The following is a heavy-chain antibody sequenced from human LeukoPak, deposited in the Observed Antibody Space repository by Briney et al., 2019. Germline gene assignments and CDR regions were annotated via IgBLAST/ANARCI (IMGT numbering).Heavy chain of an antibody. Sequence: GGSLRLSCAASGFTFSDYYMSWIRQAPGKGLEWVSYISDTGTTIDYPDSVKGRFTISRDNAKNSLYLQMNSLRAEDTAVYYCARRHCSSTSCPLVDYWGRGTLVTVSS. CDR3: ARRHCSSTSCPLVDY. D-gene: IGHD2-2*01. CDR2: ISDTGTTI. CDR1: GFTFSDYY. J-gene: IGHJ4*02. V-gene: IGHV3-11*04.